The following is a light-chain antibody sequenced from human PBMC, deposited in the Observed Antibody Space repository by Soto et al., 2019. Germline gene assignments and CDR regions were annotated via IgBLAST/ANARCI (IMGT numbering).Light chain of an antibody. J-gene: IGLJ2*01. V-gene: IGLV2-14*01. CDR2: DVS. CDR3: SSTTSTIPVV. CDR1: SSDVGGYNY. Sequence: QSALTQPASVSGSPGQSITISCTGTSSDVGGYNYVSWYQQHPGKAPKVIIYDVSNRPSGVSNRFSASKSSNTASLTISGLQAVDVAAYYCSSTTSTIPVVFGGGTQVTVL.